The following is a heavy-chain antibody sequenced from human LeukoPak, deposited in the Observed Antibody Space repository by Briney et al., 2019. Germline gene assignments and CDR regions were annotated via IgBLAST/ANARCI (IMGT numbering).Heavy chain of an antibody. V-gene: IGHV4-34*01. CDR1: GGSFSGYY. CDR3: ARELHEVASSGYYVTRYWYFDL. D-gene: IGHD3-22*01. J-gene: IGHJ2*01. Sequence: SETLSLTCAVYGGSFSGYYWSWVRQPPGKGLEWIGEINHSGSTNYNPSLKSRVTISVDTSENQFSLKLTSVTAADTAVYYCARELHEVASSGYYVTRYWYFDLWGRGTLVTVSS. CDR2: INHSGST.